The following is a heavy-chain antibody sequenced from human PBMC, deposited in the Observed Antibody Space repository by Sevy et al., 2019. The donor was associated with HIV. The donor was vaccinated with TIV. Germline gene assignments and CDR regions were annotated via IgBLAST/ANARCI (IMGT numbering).Heavy chain of an antibody. D-gene: IGHD6-13*01. CDR3: ARGGGMDSSSVDAVDI. V-gene: IGHV3-21*01. CDR2: ISSSSSYI. J-gene: IGHJ3*02. CDR1: GFTFSSYS. Sequence: GGSLRLSCAASGFTFSSYSMNWVRQAPGKGLEWVSSISSSSSYIYYADSVKGRFTISRDNAKNSRYLQMNSLRAEDTAVYYWARGGGMDSSSVDAVDIWGQGTMVTVSS.